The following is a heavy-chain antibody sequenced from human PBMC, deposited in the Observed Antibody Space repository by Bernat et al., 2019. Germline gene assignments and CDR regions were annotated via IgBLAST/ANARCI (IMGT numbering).Heavy chain of an antibody. D-gene: IGHD6-6*01. CDR1: GDSVSSKTAA. Sequence: QVQLQQSGPGLVKPSQTPSLTCAISGDSVSSKTAAWNWIRQSPSRGLEWLGRTYYRSKWSNNYAMSVKSRITINADTSKNQFSLQLNAVTPEDTAVYYCAGGIPARFLQLGIKNWFDPWGHGTLFTVSS. V-gene: IGHV6-1*01. CDR3: AGGIPARFLQLGIKNWFDP. J-gene: IGHJ5*02. CDR2: TYYRSKWSN.